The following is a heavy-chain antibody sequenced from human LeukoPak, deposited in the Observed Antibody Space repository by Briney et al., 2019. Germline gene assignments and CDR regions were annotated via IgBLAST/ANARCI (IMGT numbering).Heavy chain of an antibody. J-gene: IGHJ3*02. CDR3: TTDSEDDYGENVGASDI. V-gene: IGHV3-15*01. Sequence: GGSLRLSCAASGFTFSNAWMSWVRQAPGKGLEWVGRIKSKTDGGTTDYAAPVKGRFTISRDDPKNTLYLQMNSLKTEDTAVYYCTTDSEDDYGENVGASDIWGQGTMVTVSS. D-gene: IGHD4-17*01. CDR1: GFTFSNAW. CDR2: IKSKTDGGTT.